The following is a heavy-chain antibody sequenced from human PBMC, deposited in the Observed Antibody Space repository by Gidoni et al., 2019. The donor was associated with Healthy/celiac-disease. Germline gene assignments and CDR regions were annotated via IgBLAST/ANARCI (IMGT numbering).Heavy chain of an antibody. V-gene: IGHV3-23*01. Sequence: EVQLLESGGGLVQPGGSVRLSCAPSGFPFSRYAVVVVLQAHGPDGECVQPICGRGGARQAPGRGLEWVAAISGSGGSTYYADSVKGRFTISRDNSKNTLYLQMNSLRAEDTAVYYCAKLDGYNEYYYYGMDVWGQGTTVTVSS. CDR1: GFPFSRYAVVVVLQAHGPDGECVQPICG. J-gene: IGHJ6*02. CDR3: AKLDGYNEYYYYGMDV. D-gene: IGHD5-12*01. CDR2: ISGSGGST.